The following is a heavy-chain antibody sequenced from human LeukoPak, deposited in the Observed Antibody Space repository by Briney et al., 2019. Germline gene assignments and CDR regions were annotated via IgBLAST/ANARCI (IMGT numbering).Heavy chain of an antibody. Sequence: SVKVSCKASGGTFSSYTISWVRQAPGEGLEWMGRIIPILGIANYAQKFQGRVTITADKSTSTAYMELSSLRSEDTAVYSCARENGGNDSNYDYWGQGTLVTVSS. CDR2: IIPILGIA. D-gene: IGHD4-11*01. CDR1: GGTFSSYT. V-gene: IGHV1-69*04. CDR3: ARENGGNDSNYDY. J-gene: IGHJ4*02.